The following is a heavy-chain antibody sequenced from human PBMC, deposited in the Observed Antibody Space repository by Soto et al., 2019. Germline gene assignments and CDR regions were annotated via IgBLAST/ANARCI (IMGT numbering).Heavy chain of an antibody. CDR3: ARVLRVVTAYYYYGMDV. CDR2: IIPIFGTA. Sequence: QVQLVQSGAEVKKPGSSVKVSCKASGGTFSSYAISWVRQAPGQGLEWMGGIIPIFGTANSAQKFQGRVTITADESTSTAYMELSSLRSEDTAVYYCARVLRVVTAYYYYGMDVWVQGTTVTVSS. CDR1: GGTFSSYA. J-gene: IGHJ6*02. V-gene: IGHV1-69*01. D-gene: IGHD3-3*01.